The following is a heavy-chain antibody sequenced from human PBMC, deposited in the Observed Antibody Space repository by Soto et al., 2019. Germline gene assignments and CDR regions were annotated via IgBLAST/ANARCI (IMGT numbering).Heavy chain of an antibody. D-gene: IGHD3-10*01. CDR2: ISGSGSST. CDR1: GFTFSSSV. Sequence: EVQLLESGGGLVQPGGSLRLSCVASGFTFSSSVMNWVSQATGRGLEWVSGISGSGSSTDYADSVRGRFTISRDNSKNTLYRTMSSLGAAATAVYYGAKGAGGSGPIRLDYWGQGTLVSVSS. CDR3: AKGAGGSGPIRLDY. V-gene: IGHV3-23*01. J-gene: IGHJ4*02.